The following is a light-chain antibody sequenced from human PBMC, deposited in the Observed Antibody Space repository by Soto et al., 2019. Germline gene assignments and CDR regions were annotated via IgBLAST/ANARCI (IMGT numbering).Light chain of an antibody. CDR2: END. J-gene: IGLJ3*02. V-gene: IGLV1-51*02. CDR1: SSNIGINY. Sequence: QSVLTQPPSVSAAPGQKVTISCSGSSSNIGINYVSWYQQLPGTAPKLLIYENDKRPSGIPDRFSGSKSGTSATLGITGLQTGDEADYYCGTWDGSLSAGVFGGWTKRTVL. CDR3: GTWDGSLSAGV.